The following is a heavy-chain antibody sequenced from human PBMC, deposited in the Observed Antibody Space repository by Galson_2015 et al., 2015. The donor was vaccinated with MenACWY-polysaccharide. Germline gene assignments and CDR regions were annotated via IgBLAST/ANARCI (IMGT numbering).Heavy chain of an antibody. J-gene: IGHJ6*04. CDR3: AKGDRVGGTTLAFDV. CDR2: ISGSGGAT. D-gene: IGHD1-1*01. Sequence: SLRLSCAASEFIFTSYAMAWVRQAPGKGLEWVSGISGSGGATYYAGSVKGRFTISRDNSKNTLYLQMDSLRAEDTALYYCAKGDRVGGTTLAFDVWGKGTTVSVSS. V-gene: IGHV3-23*01. CDR1: EFIFTSYA.